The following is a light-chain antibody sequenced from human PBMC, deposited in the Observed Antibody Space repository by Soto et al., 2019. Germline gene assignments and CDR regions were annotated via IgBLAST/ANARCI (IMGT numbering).Light chain of an antibody. CDR2: GHR. Sequence: QSVLTQPPSVSGAPGQRVTISCTGSSSNIGAGYDVHWYQQLPGTAPKLLIYGHRNRPSGVPDRFSGSKSGTSASLAITGLQAEDEADYYRQSYDSSLSGALFGGGTKLTVL. V-gene: IGLV1-40*01. CDR1: SSNIGAGYD. CDR3: QSYDSSLSGAL. J-gene: IGLJ2*01.